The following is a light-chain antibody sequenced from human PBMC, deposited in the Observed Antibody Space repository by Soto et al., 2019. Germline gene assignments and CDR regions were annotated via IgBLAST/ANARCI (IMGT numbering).Light chain of an antibody. CDR1: QSVSSNY. J-gene: IGKJ3*01. CDR3: QQYSSSPPEFT. Sequence: EIVLTQSPGTLSVSPGERVTLSCRASQSVSSNYLAWYQQRPGQAPRLLIFGASYRATGIPDRFSGSGSGTDFTLTISRLEPEDFAVYNCQQYSSSPPEFTLGPGTKVDSK. V-gene: IGKV3-20*01. CDR2: GAS.